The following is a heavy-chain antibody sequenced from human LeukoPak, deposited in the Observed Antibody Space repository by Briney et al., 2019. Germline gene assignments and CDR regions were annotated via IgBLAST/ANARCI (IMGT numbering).Heavy chain of an antibody. CDR1: GFTVSSNY. CDR3: ARARGRYSRGWYYFDY. J-gene: IGHJ4*02. Sequence: PGGSLRLSCAASGFTVSSNYMSWVRQAPGKGLEWVSVIYSGGSTYYADSVKGRFTISRDNSKNTLYLQMNSLRAEDTAVYYCARARGRYSRGWYYFDYWGQETLSPSPQ. CDR2: IYSGGST. D-gene: IGHD6-19*01. V-gene: IGHV3-66*01.